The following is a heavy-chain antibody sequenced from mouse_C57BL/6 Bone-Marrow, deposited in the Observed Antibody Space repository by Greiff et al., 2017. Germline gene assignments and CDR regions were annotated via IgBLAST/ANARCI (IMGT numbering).Heavy chain of an antibody. J-gene: IGHJ1*03. CDR1: GYIFTSYW. CDR2: IYPGSGST. Sequence: VQLQQPGAELVKPGASVKMSCKASGYIFTSYWITWVKQRPGQGLEWIGDIYPGSGSTNYNEKFKSKATLTVDTSSSTAYMQLSSLTSEDSAVYYCARGGIDSNYWYFDVWGTGTTVTVSS. D-gene: IGHD2-5*01. V-gene: IGHV1-55*01. CDR3: ARGGIDSNYWYFDV.